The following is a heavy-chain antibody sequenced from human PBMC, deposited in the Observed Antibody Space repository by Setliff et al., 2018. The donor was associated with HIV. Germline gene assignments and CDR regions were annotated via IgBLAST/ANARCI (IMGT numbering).Heavy chain of an antibody. CDR3: ARVGWDYYDSSGVGEFDY. V-gene: IGHV4-38-2*02. D-gene: IGHD3-22*01. CDR1: GYSISSGYY. J-gene: IGHJ4*02. Sequence: SETLSLTCTVSGYSISSGYYWGWIRQPPGKGLEWIGSIYYSGRTYYNPSLKSRVTISVDTFKNQFSLKLSSVTAADTAVYYCARVGWDYYDSSGVGEFDYWGQRTLGTAPQ. CDR2: IYYSGRT.